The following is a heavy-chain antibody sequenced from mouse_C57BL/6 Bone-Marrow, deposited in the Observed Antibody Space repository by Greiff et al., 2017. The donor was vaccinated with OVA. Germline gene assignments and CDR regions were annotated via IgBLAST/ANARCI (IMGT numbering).Heavy chain of an antibody. CDR2: INSDGGST. CDR1: EYAFPSHD. V-gene: IGHV5-2*01. CDR3: ARQTTVVGGDWYFDV. D-gene: IGHD1-1*01. Sequence: EVKLMESGGGLVQPGESLKLSCESNEYAFPSHDMSWVRKTPEKRLELVAAINSDGGSTYYPATMERRFIISRDNNKKTRYLQMSSLRSEDTALYYGARQTTVVGGDWYFDVWGTGTTVTVSS. J-gene: IGHJ1*03.